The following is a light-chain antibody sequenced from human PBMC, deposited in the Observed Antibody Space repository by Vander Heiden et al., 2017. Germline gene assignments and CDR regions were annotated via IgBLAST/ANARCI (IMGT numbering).Light chain of an antibody. CDR2: EAS. CDR1: ESIGNR. Sequence: DIQMTQSPSTLSASVGDSVTITCRASESIGNRLAWYQQKPGRAPELLMYEASRLQSGVTSRFSGSGSGTVFTLTISSLQPDDFATYYCQHRRTFGQGTRVEIK. J-gene: IGKJ1*01. V-gene: IGKV1-5*03. CDR3: QHRRT.